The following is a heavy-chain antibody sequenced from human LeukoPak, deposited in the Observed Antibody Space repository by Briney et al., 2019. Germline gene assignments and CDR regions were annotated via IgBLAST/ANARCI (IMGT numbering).Heavy chain of an antibody. CDR3: ARGRIVVVVAATWFDP. V-gene: IGHV4-34*01. CDR1: GGSFGGYY. Sequence: SETLSLTCAVYGGSFGGYYWSWIRQPPGKGLEWIGEINHSGSTNYNPSLKSRVTISVDTSKNQFSLKLSSVTAADTAVYYCARGRIVVVVAATWFDPWGQGTLVTVSS. CDR2: INHSGST. J-gene: IGHJ5*02. D-gene: IGHD2-15*01.